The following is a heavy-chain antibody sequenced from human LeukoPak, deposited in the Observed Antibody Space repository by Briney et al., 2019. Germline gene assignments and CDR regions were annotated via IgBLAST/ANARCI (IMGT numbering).Heavy chain of an antibody. J-gene: IGHJ4*02. CDR2: IYYSGST. D-gene: IGHD5-24*01. Sequence: PSQTLSLTCTVSGGSISSGGYYWSWIRQHPGKGLEWIGYIYYSGSTYYNPSLKSRVTISVDTSKNQFSLKLSSVTAADTAVYYCARVGDGYNYRHDYWGQGTLVTVSS. V-gene: IGHV4-31*03. CDR1: GGSISSGGYY. CDR3: ARVGDGYNYRHDY.